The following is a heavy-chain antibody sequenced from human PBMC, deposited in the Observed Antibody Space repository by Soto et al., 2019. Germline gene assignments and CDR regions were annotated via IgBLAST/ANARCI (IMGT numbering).Heavy chain of an antibody. D-gene: IGHD3-10*01. Sequence: GESLKISCKGSVYSFTSYWIGWVRQMPGKGLEWMGIIYPGDSDTRYSPSFQGQVTISADKSISTAYLQWSSLKASDTAMYYCARQRTGSGKVLRHFDYSGPGTMVTVST. J-gene: IGHJ4*02. CDR2: IYPGDSDT. CDR3: ARQRTGSGKVLRHFDY. V-gene: IGHV5-51*01. CDR1: VYSFTSYW.